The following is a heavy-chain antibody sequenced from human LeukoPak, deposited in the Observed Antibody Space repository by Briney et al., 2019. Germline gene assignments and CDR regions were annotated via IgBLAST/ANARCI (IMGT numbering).Heavy chain of an antibody. CDR3: ARVKKDRYGMDV. CDR2: MNPNSGNT. Sequence: ASVKVPCKAPGYTFTSYDINWVRQATGQGLEWMGWMNPNSGNTGYAQKFQGRVTMTRNTSISTAYMELSSLRSEDTAVYYCARVKKDRYGMDVWGQGTTVTVSS. CDR1: GYTFTSYD. J-gene: IGHJ6*02. V-gene: IGHV1-8*01.